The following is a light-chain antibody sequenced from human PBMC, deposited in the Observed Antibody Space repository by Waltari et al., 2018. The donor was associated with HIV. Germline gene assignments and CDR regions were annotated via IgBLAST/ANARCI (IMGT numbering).Light chain of an antibody. Sequence: AIQMTQSPSPLSASVGDRVTITCRARQGIRNDLGWFQHKPGKAPKLLIYTASSLQSGVPSRFSGSGSGTDFTLTISNLQPEDFATYYCLQDYNYPLTFGQGTKVEIK. CDR3: LQDYNYPLT. CDR2: TAS. V-gene: IGKV1-6*01. J-gene: IGKJ1*01. CDR1: QGIRND.